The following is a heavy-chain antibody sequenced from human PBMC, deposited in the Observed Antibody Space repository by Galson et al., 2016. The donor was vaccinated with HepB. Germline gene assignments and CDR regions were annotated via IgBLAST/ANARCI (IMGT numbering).Heavy chain of an antibody. V-gene: IGHV5-51*01. CDR2: IYPGDSDT. J-gene: IGHJ4*02. CDR1: GYSFITYW. Sequence: QSGAEVKKPGDSLKISCKGSGYSFITYWIVWVRQMPGKGLEWMGIIYPGDSDTRYSPSFQGQVTISVDKSISTAYLQWSSLKASDTAMYYCARRSRADGYSSGRYSFDYWGQGTLVTVSS. D-gene: IGHD6-19*01. CDR3: ARRSRADGYSSGRYSFDY.